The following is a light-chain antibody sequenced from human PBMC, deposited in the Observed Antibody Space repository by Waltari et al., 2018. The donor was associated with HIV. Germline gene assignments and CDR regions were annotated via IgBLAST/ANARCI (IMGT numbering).Light chain of an antibody. J-gene: IGKJ2*01. V-gene: IGKV4-1*01. Sequence: DIVMTQSPDSLAVSLGERATINCKSSQSVLHRSTNKNYLAWYQQTPGQPPKLLIYWASTRESGVPDRFGGSGSGTDFTLTISSLQAEDVAVYYCQQYHTTPYNFGQGTKLEIK. CDR1: QSVLHRSTNKNY. CDR2: WAS. CDR3: QQYHTTPYN.